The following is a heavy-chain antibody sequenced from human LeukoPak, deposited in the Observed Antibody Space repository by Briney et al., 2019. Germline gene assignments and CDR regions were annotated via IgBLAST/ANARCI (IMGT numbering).Heavy chain of an antibody. CDR1: GFTFNNYG. D-gene: IGHD3-22*01. J-gene: IGHJ3*02. V-gene: IGHV3-23*01. CDR3: AKDRRYYYDSSGYDAFDI. Sequence: PGGSLRLSCVASGFTFNNYGMSWVRQAPGKGLEWVSAISGSGGSTYYADSVKGRFTISRDNSKNTLYLQMNSLRAEDTAVYYCAKDRRYYYDSSGYDAFDIWGQGTMVTVSS. CDR2: ISGSGGST.